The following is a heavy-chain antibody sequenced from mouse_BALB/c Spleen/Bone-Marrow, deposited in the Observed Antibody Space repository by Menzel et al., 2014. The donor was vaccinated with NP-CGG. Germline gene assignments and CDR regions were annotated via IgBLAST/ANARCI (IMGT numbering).Heavy chain of an antibody. J-gene: IGHJ2*01. CDR3: ARDEYNVGDSDY. CDR1: GYSITSDYA. D-gene: IGHD5-1*01. CDR2: ISYSGSS. Sequence: EVKLMESGPGLVKPSQSLSLTCTVTGYSITSDYAWNWIRQFPGNKLEWMGYISYSGSSSYNPSLESRISITRDTSKTQIFLQLHFVTTEDTATYYCARDEYNVGDSDYWGQGTTLTVSS. V-gene: IGHV3-2*02.